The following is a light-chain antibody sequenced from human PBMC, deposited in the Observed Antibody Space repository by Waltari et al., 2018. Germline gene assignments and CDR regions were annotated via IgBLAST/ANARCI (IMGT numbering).Light chain of an antibody. Sequence: EIVMTQSPATLSLSPGERATLSCRASQSGSTNLAWYQQKPGQAPRLLIYGASTRATGIPARFSGSGSGTEFTLTISSLQSEDFAVYYCQQYNDWSFGQGTKLEIK. CDR1: QSGSTN. V-gene: IGKV3-15*01. J-gene: IGKJ2*01. CDR2: GAS. CDR3: QQYNDWS.